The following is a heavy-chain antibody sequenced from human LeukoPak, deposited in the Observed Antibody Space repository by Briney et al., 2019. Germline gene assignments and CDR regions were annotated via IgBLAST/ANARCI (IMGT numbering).Heavy chain of an antibody. CDR1: GFSFSSYG. J-gene: IGHJ4*02. CDR3: ASESTYYYDSSGPHGEY. V-gene: IGHV3-30*02. CDR2: IRSDGSNK. D-gene: IGHD3-22*01. Sequence: PGGSLRLSCAGSGFSFSSYGMHWVRQAPGKGLEWMAFIRSDGSNKYYADSVKGRFTISRDNSKNTLYLQMNSLRAEDTAVYYCASESTYYYDSSGPHGEYWGQGTLVTVSS.